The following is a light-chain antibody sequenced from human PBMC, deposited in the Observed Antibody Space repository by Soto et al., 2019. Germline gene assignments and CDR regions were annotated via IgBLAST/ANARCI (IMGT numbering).Light chain of an antibody. CDR2: YSS. CDR3: QQLNSYPLT. CDR1: QSVRTN. J-gene: IGKJ4*01. Sequence: EVMMTQFPDTVSVTPGDTVTLSCGASQSVRTNLAWYQQRPGQAPRLLIHYSSTRATDVPARFSGSGSGTNFTLTISSLQPEDFATYYCQQLNSYPLTFGGGTKVDIK. V-gene: IGKV3D-15*01.